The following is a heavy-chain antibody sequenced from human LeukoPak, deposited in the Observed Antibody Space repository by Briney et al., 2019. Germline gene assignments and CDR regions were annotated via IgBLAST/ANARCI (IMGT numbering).Heavy chain of an antibody. J-gene: IGHJ2*01. CDR1: GFTFSSYA. Sequence: GGSLRLSCAPSGFTFSSYAMSWVREAPGKGREWVSAISGSGGSTYYADSVKGRFTISRDNSKNTLYLQMNSLRAEDTAVYYCAKATSPRITMIVVVITGWYFDLWGRGTLVTVSS. CDR3: AKATSPRITMIVVVITGWYFDL. V-gene: IGHV3-23*01. D-gene: IGHD3-22*01. CDR2: ISGSGGST.